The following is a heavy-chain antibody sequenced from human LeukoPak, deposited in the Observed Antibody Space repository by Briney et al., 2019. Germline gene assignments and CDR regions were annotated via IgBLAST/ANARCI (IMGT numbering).Heavy chain of an antibody. J-gene: IGHJ4*02. V-gene: IGHV3-7*01. CDR3: ARDWDVDTAMVTVDY. CDR2: IKQDGSEK. Sequence: GGSLRLSCAASGFTFSSYAMSWVRQAPGKGLEWVANIKQDGSEKYYVDSVKGRFTISRDNAKNSLYLQMNSLRAEDTAVYYCARDWDVDTAMVTVDYWGQGTLVTVSS. D-gene: IGHD5-18*01. CDR1: GFTFSSYA.